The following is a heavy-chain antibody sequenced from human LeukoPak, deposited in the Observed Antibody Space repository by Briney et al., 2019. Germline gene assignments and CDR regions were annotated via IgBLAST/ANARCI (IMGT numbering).Heavy chain of an antibody. V-gene: IGHV3-23*01. CDR1: GFTFSSYA. D-gene: IGHD3-9*01. Sequence: GGSLRLSCAASGFTFSSYAMSWVRQAQGKGLEWVSAISGSGGSTYYADCVRGRFTISRDNSKNTLYLQMNSLRAEDTAVYYCAKMRYFDWPTVWGQGTLVTVSS. CDR3: AKMRYFDWPTV. CDR2: ISGSGGST. J-gene: IGHJ4*02.